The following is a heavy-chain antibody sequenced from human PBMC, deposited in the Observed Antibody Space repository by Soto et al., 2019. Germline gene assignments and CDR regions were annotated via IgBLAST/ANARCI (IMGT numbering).Heavy chain of an antibody. J-gene: IGHJ6*02. CDR3: VIDRTPKWNYPGKDD. CDR1: GFSFSTYA. CDR2: IAYHGSRS. Sequence: EVQLVESGGGLVQPGGSLTLSCVVSGFSFSTYAMHWVRRPPGRGLEFVSVIAYHGSRSFYADSLKGRFTDSRDNSRNAIYLRTNALRPENSAAYYWVIDRTPKWNYPGKDDWGQGTMVTVSS. V-gene: IGHV3-64D*09. D-gene: IGHD1-26*01.